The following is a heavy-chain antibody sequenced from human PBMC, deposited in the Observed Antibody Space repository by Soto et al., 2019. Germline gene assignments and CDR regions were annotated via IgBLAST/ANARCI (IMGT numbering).Heavy chain of an antibody. D-gene: IGHD4-17*01. CDR2: IYYSGRT. V-gene: IGHV4-59*08. Sequence: PSETLSLTCTVSGGSISSYYWSWIRQPPGKGLERIGYIYYSGRTNYNPSLKSRFPISVATSKTQFSLKLSSVTAADMALYYCARHRLAYGDSYYFDYWGQGTLVTVPQ. CDR1: GGSISSYY. J-gene: IGHJ4*02. CDR3: ARHRLAYGDSYYFDY.